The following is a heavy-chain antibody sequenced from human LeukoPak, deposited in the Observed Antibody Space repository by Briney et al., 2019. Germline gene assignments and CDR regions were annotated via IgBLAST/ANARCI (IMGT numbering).Heavy chain of an antibody. CDR1: GFTFSSYS. CDR3: ARDDDCSSTSCYNDAFGI. D-gene: IGHD2-2*02. CDR2: ISSSSSYI. Sequence: NPGGSLRLSCAASGFTFSSYSMNWVRQAPGKGLEWVSSISSSSSYIYYADSVKGRFTISRDNAKNSLYLQMNSLRAEDTAVYYCARDDDCSSTSCYNDAFGIWGQGTMVTVSS. V-gene: IGHV3-21*01. J-gene: IGHJ3*02.